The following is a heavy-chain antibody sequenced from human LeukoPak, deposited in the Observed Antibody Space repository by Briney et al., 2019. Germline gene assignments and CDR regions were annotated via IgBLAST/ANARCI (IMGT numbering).Heavy chain of an antibody. J-gene: IGHJ3*02. CDR2: IYYSGST. V-gene: IGHV4-39*01. CDR3: ARGPYSYDSSGAFDI. D-gene: IGHD3-22*01. CDR1: GGSISSSNYY. Sequence: SETLSLTCTVTGGSISSSNYYWGWIRQPPGKGLEWIGNIYYSGSTYYNPSFKSRLTISVDTSKNQFSLKLSSVTAADTAVYFCARGPYSYDSSGAFDIWGQGTMVTVSS.